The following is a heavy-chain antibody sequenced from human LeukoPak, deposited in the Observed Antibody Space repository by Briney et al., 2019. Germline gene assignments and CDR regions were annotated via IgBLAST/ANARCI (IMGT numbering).Heavy chain of an antibody. CDR1: GDSVSSNSAA. CDR2: TYYRSKWYN. J-gene: IGHJ4*02. D-gene: IGHD1-26*01. Sequence: SQTLSLTCAISGDSVSSNSAAWNWIRQSPSRGLEWLGRTYYRSKWYNDYAVSVKSRITINPDTSKNQFSLKLSSVTAADTAVYYCARHHLGSYWRSGSYWGQGTLVTVSS. V-gene: IGHV6-1*01. CDR3: ARHHLGSYWRSGSY.